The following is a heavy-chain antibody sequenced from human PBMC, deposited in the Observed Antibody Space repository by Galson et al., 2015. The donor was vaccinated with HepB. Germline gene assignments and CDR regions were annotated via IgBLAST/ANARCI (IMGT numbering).Heavy chain of an antibody. Sequence: CAISGDSVSSNSAAWNWIRQSPSRGLEWLGRTYYRSKWYNGYAVSVKSRITINPDTSKNQFSLQLNSVTPEDTAVYYCARDSSSWDVGYFDYWGQGTLVTVSS. CDR1: GDSVSSNSAA. CDR2: TYYRSKWYN. CDR3: ARDSSSWDVGYFDY. D-gene: IGHD6-13*01. V-gene: IGHV6-1*01. J-gene: IGHJ4*02.